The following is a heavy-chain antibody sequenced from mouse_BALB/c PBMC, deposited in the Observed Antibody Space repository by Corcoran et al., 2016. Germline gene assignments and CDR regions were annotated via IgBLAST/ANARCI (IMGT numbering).Heavy chain of an antibody. CDR3: ARAGTSYVGAMDY. CDR2: ISCYNGAT. D-gene: IGHD1-1*01. J-gene: IGHJ4*01. Sequence: LVKTGDSVKISCKASGYSFTGYYMHWVKQSHGKSLEWMGYISCYNGATSYNQKFKGKATFTVDTSSSTAYMQFNSLTSEDSAVYSSARAGTSYVGAMDYWGQGTSVTGSS. CDR1: GYSFTGYY. V-gene: IGHV1S34*01.